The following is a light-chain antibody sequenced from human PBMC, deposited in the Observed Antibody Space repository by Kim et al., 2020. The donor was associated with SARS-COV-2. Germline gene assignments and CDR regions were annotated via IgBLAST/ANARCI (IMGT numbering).Light chain of an antibody. CDR2: DAS. J-gene: IGKJ3*01. V-gene: IGKV1-33*01. Sequence: ASVGDRVTIPCPASQDIRKYLNWYQQKPGKAPKLLIYDASTLETGVPSKFSGSGSGTDFTFTISSLQPEDIATYYCQQFDNLPITFGPGTKVDIK. CDR1: QDIRKY. CDR3: QQFDNLPIT.